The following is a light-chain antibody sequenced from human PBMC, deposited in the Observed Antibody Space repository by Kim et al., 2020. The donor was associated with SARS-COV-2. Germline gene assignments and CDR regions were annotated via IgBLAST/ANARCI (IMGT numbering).Light chain of an antibody. J-gene: IGKJ1*01. CDR3: QQYDNYPWT. CDR2: MVS. Sequence: AFVGDRVTTPCRASQSINNGLAWYQQKPGKAPKLLIYMVSRLESGVPSSFSGSGSGTEFTLTISSLQPDDFATYHCQQYDNYPWTFGQGTKVDLK. V-gene: IGKV1-5*03. CDR1: QSINNG.